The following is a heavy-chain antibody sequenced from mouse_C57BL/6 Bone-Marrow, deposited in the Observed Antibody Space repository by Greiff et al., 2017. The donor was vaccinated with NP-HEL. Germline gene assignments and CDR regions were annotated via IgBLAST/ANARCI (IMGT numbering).Heavy chain of an antibody. V-gene: IGHV1-55*01. J-gene: IGHJ2*01. CDR3: ARGAVGYGSSLYYFDY. CDR2: IYPGSGST. D-gene: IGHD1-1*01. Sequence: QVQLQQSGAELVKPGASVKMSCKASGYTFTSYWITWVKQRPGQGLEWIGDIYPGSGSTNYNEKFKSKATLTVDTSSSTAYMQLSSLTSEDSAVYYCARGAVGYGSSLYYFDYWGQGTTLTVSS. CDR1: GYTFTSYW.